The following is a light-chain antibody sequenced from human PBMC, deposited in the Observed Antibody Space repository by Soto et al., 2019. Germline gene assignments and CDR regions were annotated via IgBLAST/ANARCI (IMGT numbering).Light chain of an antibody. CDR3: SSYAGSNNPVV. Sequence: QSALTQPLSASGSPGQSVTISCTGTSSDVGGYNYVSWYQQHPGKAPKFMIFEVSRRPSGVPDRFSGSKSGNTASLTVSGLQADDEADYYCSSYAGSNNPVVFGGGTKVTVL. J-gene: IGLJ2*01. CDR1: SSDVGGYNY. CDR2: EVS. V-gene: IGLV2-8*01.